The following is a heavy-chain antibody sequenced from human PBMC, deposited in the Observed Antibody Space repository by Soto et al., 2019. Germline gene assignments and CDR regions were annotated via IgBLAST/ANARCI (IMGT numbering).Heavy chain of an antibody. CDR2: ISYDGSNK. CDR1: GFTFSSYG. Sequence: PGGPLRLSCAASGFTFSSYGMHWVRKAPGKGLEWVAVISYDGSNKYYADSVKGGFTISRDNSKNTLYLQMNSLRAEDTAVYYCAKDRQGSGSDLDYWGQGILVTVSS. D-gene: IGHD1-26*01. V-gene: IGHV3-30*18. J-gene: IGHJ4*02. CDR3: AKDRQGSGSDLDY.